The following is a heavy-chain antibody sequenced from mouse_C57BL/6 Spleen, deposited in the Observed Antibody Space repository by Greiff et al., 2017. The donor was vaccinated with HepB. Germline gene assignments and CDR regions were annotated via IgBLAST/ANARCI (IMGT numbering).Heavy chain of an antibody. D-gene: IGHD3-2*01. J-gene: IGHJ3*01. Sequence: QVQLQQSGAELAKPGASVKLSCKVSGYTFTSYWMHWVKQRSGQGMEWIGYINPSSGYTKYNQKFKNKVTLTADKSSTTAYMQLSSMTYEDSAVYYCARVLDSSCSWFAYWGHAPLVTVSA. V-gene: IGHV1-7*01. CDR2: INPSSGYT. CDR1: GYTFTSYW. CDR3: ARVLDSSCSWFAY.